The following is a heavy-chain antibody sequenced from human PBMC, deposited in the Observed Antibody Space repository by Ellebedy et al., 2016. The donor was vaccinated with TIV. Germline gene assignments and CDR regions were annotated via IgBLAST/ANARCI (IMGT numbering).Heavy chain of an antibody. CDR2: IIPTNGAK. D-gene: IGHD2/OR15-2a*01. V-gene: IGHV1-46*01. CDR3: ARELSGGYFDY. J-gene: IGHJ4*02. Sequence: ASVKVSXXASGYTFTSYYIHWVRQAPGQGLEWIGVIIPTNGAKNYAQRFQGRVTMTSDTSTTTVYMDLSSLSSEDTAVYFCARELSGGYFDYWGQGTLVTVSS. CDR1: GYTFTSYY.